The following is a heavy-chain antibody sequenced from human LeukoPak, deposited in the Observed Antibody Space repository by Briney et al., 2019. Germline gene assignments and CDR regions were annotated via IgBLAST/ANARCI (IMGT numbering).Heavy chain of an antibody. J-gene: IGHJ4*02. D-gene: IGHD3-9*01. V-gene: IGHV4-39*01. CDR2: IYYSGST. Sequence: SETLSLTCTVSGGSISSSSYYWGWIRQPPGKGLEWIGSIYYSGSTYYNPSLKSRVTISVDTSKNQFSLKLSSVTAADTAVYYCARLSKGRYFDYIFDYWGQGTLVTVSS. CDR3: ARLSKGRYFDYIFDY. CDR1: GGSISSSSYY.